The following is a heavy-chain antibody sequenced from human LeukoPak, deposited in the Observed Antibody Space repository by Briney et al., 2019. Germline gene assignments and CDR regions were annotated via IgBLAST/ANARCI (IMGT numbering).Heavy chain of an antibody. CDR3: ARDDYGFDY. J-gene: IGHJ4*02. D-gene: IGHD4-17*01. V-gene: IGHV4-59*01. CDR2: IYYTGST. CDR1: GGSISTYY. Sequence: SETLSLTCTISGGSISTYYWSWIRQPPGKGLEWIGYIYYTGSTNYNPSLKSRVTISVDTSKNQFSLKLSSVTAADTAVYYCARDDYGFDYWGQGTLVTVSS.